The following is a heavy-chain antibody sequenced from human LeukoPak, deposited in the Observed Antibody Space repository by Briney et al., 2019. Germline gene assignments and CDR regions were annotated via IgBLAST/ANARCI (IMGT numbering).Heavy chain of an antibody. V-gene: IGHV3-66*01. J-gene: IGHJ5*02. CDR2: IYSGGST. CDR3: ARLTTVTP. Sequence: QSGGSLRLSCAASGFLFSSRGMAWARQAPGKGLEWVSVIYSGGSTYYADSVKGRFTISRDNSKNTLYLQMNSLRAEDTAVYYCARLTTVTPWGQGTLVTVSS. CDR1: GFLFSSRG. D-gene: IGHD4-17*01.